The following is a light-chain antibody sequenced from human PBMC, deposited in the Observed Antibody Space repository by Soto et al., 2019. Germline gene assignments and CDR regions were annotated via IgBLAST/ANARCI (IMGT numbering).Light chain of an antibody. CDR2: WAS. CDR3: QHYYGSPPVT. J-gene: IGKJ2*01. Sequence: DIVMTQSPDSLAVSLGERATINCKSSQSVLYSSNNRNYLAWYQQKPGQPPKLLIYWASTRESGVPDRFCGSGSVTDFPPSISSLQAYDVSVYYCQHYYGSPPVTFGRGTKLEIK. V-gene: IGKV4-1*01. CDR1: QSVLYSSNNRNY.